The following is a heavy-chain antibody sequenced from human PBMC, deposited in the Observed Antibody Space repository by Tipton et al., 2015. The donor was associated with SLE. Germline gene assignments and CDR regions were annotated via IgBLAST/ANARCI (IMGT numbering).Heavy chain of an antibody. D-gene: IGHD3-10*01. Sequence: SLRLSCATSGFTFSSYAMHWVRQAPGKGLEWVAVISYDGGNKYYADSVKGRFTISRDNSKNTLYLQMNSLRAEDTAVYHCARSYNYHGLGPGSFDIWGQGTMVTVSS. CDR3: ARSYNYHGLGPGSFDI. J-gene: IGHJ3*02. CDR2: ISYDGGNK. CDR1: GFTFSSYA. V-gene: IGHV3-30*04.